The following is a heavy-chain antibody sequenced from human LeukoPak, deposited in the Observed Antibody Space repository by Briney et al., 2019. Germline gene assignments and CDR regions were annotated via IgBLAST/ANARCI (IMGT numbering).Heavy chain of an antibody. CDR2: IYGIENT. V-gene: IGHV4-59*08. CDR3: AGRGQRYFRD. J-gene: IGHJ1*01. Sequence: PSETLSLTCNITADSITSGYCGWIRPSPRKGLEWIDYIYGIENTDYNPSLKSRVTLSLDTSKNQLSPKLTAVSAADTAVYYCAGRGQRYFRDWGEGTLVTVSS. CDR1: ADSITSGY.